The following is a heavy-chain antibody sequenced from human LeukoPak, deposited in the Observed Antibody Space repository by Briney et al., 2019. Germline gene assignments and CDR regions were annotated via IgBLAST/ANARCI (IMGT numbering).Heavy chain of an antibody. CDR3: TTELLDDAFDI. CDR2: IKSKTDGGTT. CDR1: GFTFSNAW. V-gene: IGHV3-15*01. Sequence: TGGSLRLSCAASGFTFSNAWMSWVRQAPGKGLEWVGRIKSKTDGGTTDYAAPVKGRFTISRDDSKNTLYLQMNSLKTEDTAVYYCTTELLDDAFDIWGQGTMITVSS. J-gene: IGHJ3*02.